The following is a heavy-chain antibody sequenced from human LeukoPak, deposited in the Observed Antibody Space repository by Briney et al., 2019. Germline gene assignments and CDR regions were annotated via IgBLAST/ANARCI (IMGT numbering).Heavy chain of an antibody. V-gene: IGHV2-5*01. CDR3: AHINAWGSYSLFDY. J-gene: IGHJ4*02. CDR2: IYWNDDK. CDR1: GFSLSTNGVG. Sequence: SGPTLVNPTQTLTLTCTFSGFSLSTNGVGVSWIRQPPGKALEWLALIYWNDDKRYSPSLKSRLTITRDTSRNRVGLTMTNMDPVDAGTYYCAHINAWGSYSLFDYWGQGTLVTVSS. D-gene: IGHD3-16*01.